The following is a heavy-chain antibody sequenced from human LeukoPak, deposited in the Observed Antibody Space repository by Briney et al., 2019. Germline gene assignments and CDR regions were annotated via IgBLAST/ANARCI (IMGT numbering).Heavy chain of an antibody. CDR2: INHSGST. Sequence: SETLSLTCAVYGGSFSGYYWSWIRQPPGKGLEWIGEINHSGSTNYNPSLKSRVTISVDTSKNQFSLKLSSVTAADTAVYYCVASVDIVVVPAASSGDFDYWGQGTLVTVSS. CDR1: GGSFSGYY. J-gene: IGHJ4*02. V-gene: IGHV4-34*01. CDR3: VASVDIVVVPAASSGDFDY. D-gene: IGHD2-2*01.